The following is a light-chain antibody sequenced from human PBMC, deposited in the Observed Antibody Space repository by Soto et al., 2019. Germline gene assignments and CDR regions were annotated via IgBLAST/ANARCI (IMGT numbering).Light chain of an antibody. CDR1: QTVSSNN. CDR3: QQYGSSPFT. Sequence: DIVLTQSPGTLSLSPGERATLSCRASQTVSSNNLAWYQQKPGQAPRLLIYGASSRAAAIPDRFRGSGSGTDFTLIISSLAPEDFAFYYCQQYGSSPFTFGPGTAVDIK. J-gene: IGKJ3*01. V-gene: IGKV3-20*01. CDR2: GAS.